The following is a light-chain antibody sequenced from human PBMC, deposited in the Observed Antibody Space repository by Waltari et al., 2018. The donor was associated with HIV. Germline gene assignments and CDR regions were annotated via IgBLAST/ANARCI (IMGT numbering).Light chain of an antibody. V-gene: IGLV3-1*01. CDR1: TLRYYY. J-gene: IGLJ6*01. Sequence: SYALTQAPSLSVSPGQAAKVPCPGFTLRYYYVPGYQQKPAQSPILRIFKVPKGPPGSPEGSSGSSSGNLATLTLRGTEAVDESDYSCHAWGNNSDVFGSGTKLTV. CDR3: HAWGNNSDV. CDR2: KVP.